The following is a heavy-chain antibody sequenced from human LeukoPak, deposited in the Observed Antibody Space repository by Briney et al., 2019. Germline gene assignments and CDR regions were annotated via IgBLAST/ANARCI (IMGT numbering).Heavy chain of an antibody. D-gene: IGHD3-9*01. CDR1: GGSISSYY. J-gene: IGHJ4*02. Sequence: SETLSLTCTVSGGSISSYYWSWIRQPPGKGLEWIGSIYHSGSTYYNPSLKSRVTISVDTSKNQFSLKLSSVTAADTAVYYCARRVDILTGYYDYWGQGTLVTVSS. CDR2: IYHSGST. CDR3: ARRVDILTGYYDY. V-gene: IGHV4-59*05.